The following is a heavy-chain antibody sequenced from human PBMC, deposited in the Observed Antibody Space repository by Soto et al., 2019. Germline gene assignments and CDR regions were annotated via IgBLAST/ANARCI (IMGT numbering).Heavy chain of an antibody. Sequence: GGSLSLSCPPSGFTFSTYAMSWVRQAPGKGLEWVSVTSAGGGSTYYADSVKGRFTISRDNSKNTLYLQMNSLRAEDTAIYYCAKRLSYSSSWYYFDYWGQGTLVTVSS. J-gene: IGHJ4*02. CDR1: GFTFSTYA. D-gene: IGHD6-13*01. V-gene: IGHV3-23*01. CDR2: TSAGGGST. CDR3: AKRLSYSSSWYYFDY.